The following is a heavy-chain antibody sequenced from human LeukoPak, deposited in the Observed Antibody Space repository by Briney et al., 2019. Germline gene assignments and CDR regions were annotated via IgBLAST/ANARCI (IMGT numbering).Heavy chain of an antibody. V-gene: IGHV3-13*01. J-gene: IGHJ4*02. CDR2: TGTAGNT. CDR3: ARSKSYSSGWTDFDY. D-gene: IGHD6-19*01. Sequence: PGGSLRLSCAASGFTFSSHDMHWVRQPTGKGLEWVSVTGTAGNTYYADSVKGRFTISRENAKNSLYLQMDNLRAGDTAVYYCARSKSYSSGWTDFDYWGQGTLVTVSS. CDR1: GFTFSSHD.